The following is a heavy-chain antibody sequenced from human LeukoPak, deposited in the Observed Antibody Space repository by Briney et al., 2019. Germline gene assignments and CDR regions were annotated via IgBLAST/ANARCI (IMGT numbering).Heavy chain of an antibody. V-gene: IGHV3-20*04. CDR1: GFTFDDYG. J-gene: IGHJ3*02. Sequence: PGGSLRLSCAASGFTFDDYGMSWVRQAPGKGLEWVSGINWNGGSTGYADSVKGRFTISRDNAKNSLYLQVSSLRAEDTAWYYCARGQNYYGSGSQPFDIWGQGTIVTVSA. D-gene: IGHD3-10*01. CDR2: INWNGGST. CDR3: ARGQNYYGSGSQPFDI.